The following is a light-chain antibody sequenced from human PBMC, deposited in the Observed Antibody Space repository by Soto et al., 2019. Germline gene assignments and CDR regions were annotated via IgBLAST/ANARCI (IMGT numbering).Light chain of an antibody. V-gene: IGKV1-5*03. J-gene: IGKJ1*01. CDR1: QTISSW. Sequence: IEKAQSPSTLSGSVGDKFTITCRASQTISSWLAWYQQKPGKAPKLLIYKASSLESGVPSRFSGSGSGTEFTLTINSLQPDDFATYYCQQYSSYRTSAQRAKVDI. CDR3: QQYSSYRT. CDR2: KAS.